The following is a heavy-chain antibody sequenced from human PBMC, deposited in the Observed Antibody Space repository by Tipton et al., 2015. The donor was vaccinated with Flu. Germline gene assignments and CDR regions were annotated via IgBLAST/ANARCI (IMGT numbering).Heavy chain of an antibody. CDR1: GFTFSRYA. V-gene: IGHV3-23*01. D-gene: IGHD5/OR15-5a*01. J-gene: IGHJ4*02. Sequence: GSLRLSCAASGFTFSRYAMSWVRQAPGKGLEWVSTISGSGGSTYYTDSVKGRFTISRDNSKNTLYLQMNSLRAEDTAIYYCAKVIPEKVSGLDYWGQGILVTVSS. CDR3: AKVIPEKVSGLDY. CDR2: ISGSGGST.